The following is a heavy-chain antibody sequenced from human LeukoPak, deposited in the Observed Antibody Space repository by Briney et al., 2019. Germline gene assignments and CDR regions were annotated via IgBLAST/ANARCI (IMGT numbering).Heavy chain of an antibody. CDR1: GFTFSSYA. J-gene: IGHJ3*02. D-gene: IGHD5-12*01. Sequence: GGSLRLSCAASGFTFSSYAMHWVRQAPGKGLEWVAVISYDGSNKYYADSVKGRFTISRDNSKNTLSLQMNSLRAEDMAVYYCARESSGYDFDIWGQGTMVTVSS. V-gene: IGHV3-30-3*01. CDR2: ISYDGSNK. CDR3: ARESSGYDFDI.